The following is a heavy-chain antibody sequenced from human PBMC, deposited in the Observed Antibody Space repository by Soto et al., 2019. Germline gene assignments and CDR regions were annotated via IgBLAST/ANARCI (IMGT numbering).Heavy chain of an antibody. V-gene: IGHV4-59*08. Sequence: SETLCLTCTVSGGSISSYYWSWIRQPPGKGLEWIGYIYYSGSTSYNPSLKSRVTISVDTSKNQFSLKLSSVAAADTAVYYCARHNYGSGSTYFDDWGQGTLVTSPQ. J-gene: IGHJ4*02. D-gene: IGHD3-10*01. CDR1: GGSISSYY. CDR2: IYYSGST. CDR3: ARHNYGSGSTYFDD.